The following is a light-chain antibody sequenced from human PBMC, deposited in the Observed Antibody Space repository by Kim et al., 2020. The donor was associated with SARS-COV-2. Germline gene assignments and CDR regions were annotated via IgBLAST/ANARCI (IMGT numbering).Light chain of an antibody. J-gene: IGLJ3*02. V-gene: IGLV1-40*01. CDR3: QSYDSSLSGWV. CDR1: NSNIEAGYD. Sequence: QRVTISCTGSNSNIEAGYDVHWYRQLPGTAPKLLIYGNSNRPSGVPDRFSGSKSGTSASLAITGLQAEDETDYYCQSYDSSLSGWVFGGGTQLTVL. CDR2: GNS.